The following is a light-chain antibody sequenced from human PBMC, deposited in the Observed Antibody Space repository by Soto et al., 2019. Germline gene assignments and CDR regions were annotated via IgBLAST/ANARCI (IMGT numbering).Light chain of an antibody. V-gene: IGLV2-8*01. CDR1: SNDVGGYNY. CDR3: SSFAVSNSFV. J-gene: IGLJ1*01. CDR2: EVN. Sequence: QCVLTKPASASGSPGQSVTISCTGTSNDVGGYNYVSWYQQHPGKAPKLMIYEVNKRPSGVPDRFSGSKSGNTASLTVSGLQAEDEADYYCSSFAVSNSFVFGTGTKVTVL.